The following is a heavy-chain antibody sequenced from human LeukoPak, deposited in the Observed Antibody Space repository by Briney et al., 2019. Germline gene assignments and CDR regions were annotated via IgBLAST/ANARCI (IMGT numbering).Heavy chain of an antibody. CDR2: INPSGGRT. V-gene: IGHV1-46*01. Sequence: ASVKVSCKASGNTFTSYYMHWVRQAPGQGLEWMGIINPSGGRTNYAQKFQGRVTMTRDTSTSAVYMELSSLRSEDTPMYYCARDNTAGGPFDYWGQGTLVTVSS. CDR1: GNTFTSYY. D-gene: IGHD6-13*01. CDR3: ARDNTAGGPFDY. J-gene: IGHJ4*02.